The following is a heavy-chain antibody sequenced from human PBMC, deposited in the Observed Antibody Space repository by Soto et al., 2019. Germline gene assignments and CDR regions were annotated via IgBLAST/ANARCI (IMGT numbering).Heavy chain of an antibody. J-gene: IGHJ4*02. D-gene: IGHD3-22*01. CDR1: GYTFTSYA. CDR2: INAGNGNT. V-gene: IGHV1-3*01. CDR3: ARSIVVVTSFDY. Sequence: ASVKVSCKASGYTFTSYAMHWVRQAPGQRLEWMGWINAGNGNTKYSQKFQGRVTITRDTSASTAYMELSSLRSEDTAVYYCARSIVVVTSFDYWGQGTLVTVAS.